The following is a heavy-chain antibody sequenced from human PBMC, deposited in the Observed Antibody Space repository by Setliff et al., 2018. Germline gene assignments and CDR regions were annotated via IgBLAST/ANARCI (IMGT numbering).Heavy chain of an antibody. D-gene: IGHD4-17*01. CDR1: GYSLSNYV. CDR3: ARADHLVTTTFDY. Sequence: ASVKVSCKASGYSLSNYVMNWVRQAPGQGLEWMGWINTKTGDPTYAQGYTGRFAFSLDTSDSAIYLDISNLKAEDTATYYCARADHLVTTTFDYWGQGTLFTVSS. J-gene: IGHJ4*01. CDR2: INTKTGDP. V-gene: IGHV7-4-1*02.